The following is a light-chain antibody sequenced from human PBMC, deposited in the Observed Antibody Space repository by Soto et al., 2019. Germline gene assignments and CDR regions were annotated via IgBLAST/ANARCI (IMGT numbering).Light chain of an antibody. CDR2: DAS. J-gene: IGKJ5*01. Sequence: IQMTQSPSSLSASVGDRVTITCQASQDISKNLNWYQQKPGKAPKLLIYDASSLQTGVPSRFSGSGSATHFTLTITSLQPEDIATYYCRQYDNLLPITFGQGTRLEIK. V-gene: IGKV1-33*01. CDR3: RQYDNLLPIT. CDR1: QDISKN.